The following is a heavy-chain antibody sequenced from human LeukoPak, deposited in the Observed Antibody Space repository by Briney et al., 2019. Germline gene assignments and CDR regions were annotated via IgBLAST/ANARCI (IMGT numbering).Heavy chain of an antibody. V-gene: IGHV1-2*02. CDR2: INPNSGGT. J-gene: IGHJ4*02. Sequence: ASVKVSCKASGYTFTGYYMHWVRQAPGQGLEWMGWINPNSGGTNYAQKFQGRVTMTRNTSINTAYMELGRLRSDDTAVYYCARGLRGSPAFDYWGQGTLVTVSS. CDR3: ARGLRGSPAFDY. CDR1: GYTFTGYY. D-gene: IGHD2-2*01.